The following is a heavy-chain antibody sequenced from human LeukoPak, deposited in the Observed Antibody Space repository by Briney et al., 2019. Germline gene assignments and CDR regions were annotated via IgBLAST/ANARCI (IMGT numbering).Heavy chain of an antibody. CDR2: ISAYNGNT. CDR3: ARVVSGYDFGVGDYYGMDV. Sequence: ASVKVSCKASGYTFTSYGISWVRQAPGQGLEWMGWISAYNGNTNYAQKLQGRVTMTTDTSTNTAYMELRSLRSDDTAAYYCARVVSGYDFGVGDYYGMDVWGQGTTVTVSS. CDR1: GYTFTSYG. D-gene: IGHD5-12*01. J-gene: IGHJ6*02. V-gene: IGHV1-18*01.